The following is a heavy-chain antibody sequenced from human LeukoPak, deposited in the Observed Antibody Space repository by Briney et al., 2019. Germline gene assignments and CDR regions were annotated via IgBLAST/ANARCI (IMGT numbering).Heavy chain of an antibody. Sequence: ASVKVSCKASGYTFTSYDINWVRQATGQGLEWMGWMNPNSGGTNYAQTFQGRVTMTRDTSISTAYMELSRLRSDDTAVYYCAREVVNWNYVGYFDYWGQGTLVTVSS. D-gene: IGHD1-7*01. CDR3: AREVVNWNYVGYFDY. CDR2: MNPNSGGT. V-gene: IGHV1-2*02. CDR1: GYTFTSYD. J-gene: IGHJ4*02.